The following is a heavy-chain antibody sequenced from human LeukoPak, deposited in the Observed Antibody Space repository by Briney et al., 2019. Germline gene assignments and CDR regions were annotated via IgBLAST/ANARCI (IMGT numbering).Heavy chain of an antibody. CDR2: VNHSGYT. CDR1: ATSFTSHY. Sequence: SETLSLTCVVSATSFTSHYWSWVRQTPGKGLEWIGEVNHSGYTNMNPSLKSRVTISVDTSKNQFSLMMTSVPAADTAVYFCARMTTGHDYWGQGTLVTVSS. J-gene: IGHJ4*02. D-gene: IGHD4-17*01. CDR3: ARMTTGHDY. V-gene: IGHV4-34*01.